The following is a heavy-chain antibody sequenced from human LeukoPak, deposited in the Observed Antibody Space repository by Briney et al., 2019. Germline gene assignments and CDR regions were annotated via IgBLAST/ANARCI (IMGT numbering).Heavy chain of an antibody. D-gene: IGHD3-10*01. V-gene: IGHV5-51*01. Sequence: GESLKISCKGSGYSFTSYWIGWVRQMPGTGLEWVGAIYPDDSDSRYSPSFQGQVVISADRSIRTAYLQWNSLKTSDTAMYYCVRQRGSSGTINHFDPWGQGTLVTVSS. CDR1: GYSFTSYW. CDR3: VRQRGSSGTINHFDP. J-gene: IGHJ5*02. CDR2: IYPDDSDS.